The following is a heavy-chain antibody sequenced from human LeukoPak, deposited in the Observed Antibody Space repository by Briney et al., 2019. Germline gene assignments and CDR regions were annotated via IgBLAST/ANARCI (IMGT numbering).Heavy chain of an antibody. Sequence: ASVKVSSKASGYTFTGYYMHWVRQAPGQGLEWMGWINPNSGATNYVQKFQGRVTMTRDTSVSTAYMELSRLTSDDTAVYYCARDLVGSTNWFDPWGQGTLVTVSS. J-gene: IGHJ5*02. CDR2: INPNSGAT. CDR1: GYTFTGYY. D-gene: IGHD2-8*02. V-gene: IGHV1-2*02. CDR3: ARDLVGSTNWFDP.